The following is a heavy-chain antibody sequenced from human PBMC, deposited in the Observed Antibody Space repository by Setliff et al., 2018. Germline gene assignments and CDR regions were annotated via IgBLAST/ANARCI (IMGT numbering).Heavy chain of an antibody. V-gene: IGHV3-74*01. CDR1: GFTLSSYW. Sequence: GGSLRLSCAASGFTLSSYWMHWVRQAPGKGLVWVSRINSDGSSTSYADSVKGRFTISRDNAKNTLYLQMNSLRAEDTAVYYCARGPWKHSAYYYYYYMDVWGKGTTVTGLL. CDR2: INSDGSST. CDR3: ARGPWKHSAYYYYYYMDV. D-gene: IGHD1-1*01. J-gene: IGHJ6*03.